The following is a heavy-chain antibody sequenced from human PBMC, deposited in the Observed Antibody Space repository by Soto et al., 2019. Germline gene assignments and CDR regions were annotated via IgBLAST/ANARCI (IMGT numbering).Heavy chain of an antibody. D-gene: IGHD3-10*01. Sequence: EVQLVESGGGLVQPGGSLRLSCAASGFTVSSNYMSWVRQAPGKGLEWVSVIYSGGSTYYADSVKGRFTISRDNSKNTLYLQMNSLRAEDTAVYYCARDITYGSGSYHDDAFDIWGQGTMVTVSS. CDR3: ARDITYGSGSYHDDAFDI. J-gene: IGHJ3*02. CDR2: IYSGGST. V-gene: IGHV3-66*01. CDR1: GFTVSSNY.